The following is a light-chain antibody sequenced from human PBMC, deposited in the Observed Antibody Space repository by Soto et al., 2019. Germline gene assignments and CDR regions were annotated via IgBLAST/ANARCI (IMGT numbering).Light chain of an antibody. J-gene: IGKJ2*01. CDR2: AAS. CDR1: QNIDNF. Sequence: DIQMTQSPSSLSASVGDRVTITCRASQNIDNFLNWYQWRPGKAPKFLIFAASSLQGGVSSRFSGSWSGTDFTLTIITLQPEDFATYYCQQSYSAPPTFGQGTRLEMK. CDR3: QQSYSAPPT. V-gene: IGKV1-39*01.